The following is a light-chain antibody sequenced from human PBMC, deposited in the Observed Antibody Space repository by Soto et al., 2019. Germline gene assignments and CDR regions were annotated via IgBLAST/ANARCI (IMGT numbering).Light chain of an antibody. Sequence: EIVLTQSPGTLSLSPGERATLACRASQSVSNNYLAWYQQKPGQAPRLLIYGASIRATGIPDRFSGSGSGKDFTLTISRLEPEDFAVYYCQRYGSSPPFTCGPGTTVDIK. J-gene: IGKJ3*01. CDR3: QRYGSSPPFT. CDR2: GAS. V-gene: IGKV3-20*01. CDR1: QSVSNNY.